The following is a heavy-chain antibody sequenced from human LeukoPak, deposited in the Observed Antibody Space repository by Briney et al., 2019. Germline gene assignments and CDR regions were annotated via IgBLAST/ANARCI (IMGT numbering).Heavy chain of an antibody. Sequence: GASVKVSCKVFGNTLTELSMHWVRQAPGKGLESMGGFAPEDGEAIYAQQFRGRLTMTEDTSTDTAYMELSSLTSEDTAVYYCRTGRRYPPYDFWGQGTLVTVSA. D-gene: IGHD2-2*02. CDR3: RTGRRYPPYDF. CDR1: GNTLTELS. V-gene: IGHV1-24*01. CDR2: FAPEDGEA. J-gene: IGHJ4*02.